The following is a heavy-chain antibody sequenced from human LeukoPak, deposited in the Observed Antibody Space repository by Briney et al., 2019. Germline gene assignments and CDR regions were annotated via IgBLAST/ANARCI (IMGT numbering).Heavy chain of an antibody. V-gene: IGHV4-30-2*01. J-gene: IGHJ4*02. D-gene: IGHD1-26*01. CDR2: IYHSGST. CDR3: AREGAISSDY. CDR1: GGSISSGGYS. Sequence: SQTLSLTCAVSGGSISSGGYSWSWIRQPPGKGLEWIGYIYHSGSTYYNPSLKSRVTISVDRSKNQFSLKLSSVTAADTAVYYCAREGAISSDYWGQGTLVTVSS.